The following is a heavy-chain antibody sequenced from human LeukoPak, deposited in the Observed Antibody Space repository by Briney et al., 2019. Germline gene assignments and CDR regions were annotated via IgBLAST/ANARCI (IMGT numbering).Heavy chain of an antibody. Sequence: ASVEVSCXASGYTFTGYYMHWVRQAPRQGLEWMARINPNSGGTNYAQKFQGRVTMTRDTSISTAYMELSRLRSDDTAVYYCARAVNYDFWSGSGNWFDPWGQGTLVTVSS. V-gene: IGHV1-2*06. D-gene: IGHD3-3*01. J-gene: IGHJ5*02. CDR3: ARAVNYDFWSGSGNWFDP. CDR1: GYTFTGYY. CDR2: INPNSGGT.